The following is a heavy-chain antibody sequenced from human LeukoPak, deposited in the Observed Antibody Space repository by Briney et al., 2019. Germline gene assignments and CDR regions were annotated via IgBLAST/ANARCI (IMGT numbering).Heavy chain of an antibody. CDR1: GGSLSVYY. J-gene: IGHJ6*04. CDR3: ARVGRFAPVVVVVAATQLMDV. Sequence: PSEALSLTCAVYGGSLSVYYWSCMAPPPGKGRESWAELFHSGSNKYTPPLKRRVTMSADTPKQQFSLKLISVTPADTSVFCCARVGRFAPVVVVVAATQLMDVWGKGTTVTVSS. V-gene: IGHV4-34*12. D-gene: IGHD2-15*01. CDR2: LFHSGSN.